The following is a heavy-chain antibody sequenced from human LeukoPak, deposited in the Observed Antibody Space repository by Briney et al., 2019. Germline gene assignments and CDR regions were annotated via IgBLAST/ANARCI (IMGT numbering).Heavy chain of an antibody. CDR1: GFTFDDYA. Sequence: GRSLRLSCAASGFTFDDYAMHWVRQAPGKGLEWVSGISWNSGTIDYADSVKGRFTISRDNAKNSLYLQMKSLRAEDMALYYCAKASTRSFTSGYYGDAFDIWGQGTMVSVSS. CDR3: AKASTRSFTSGYYGDAFDI. D-gene: IGHD3-22*01. V-gene: IGHV3-9*03. J-gene: IGHJ3*02. CDR2: ISWNSGTI.